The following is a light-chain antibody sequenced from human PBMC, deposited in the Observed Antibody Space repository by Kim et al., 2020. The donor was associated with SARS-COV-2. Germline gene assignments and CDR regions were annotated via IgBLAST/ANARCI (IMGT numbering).Light chain of an antibody. CDR3: QQYNNWWT. J-gene: IGKJ1*01. V-gene: IGKV3-15*01. CDR1: ESVTTN. Sequence: SLSPRERATHSCRASESVTTNLAWYQQRPGQAPRLLIYGASSRATGIQARFSGSGSGTEFTLTISSLQSEDFAVYFCQQYNNWWTFGQGTKVDIK. CDR2: GAS.